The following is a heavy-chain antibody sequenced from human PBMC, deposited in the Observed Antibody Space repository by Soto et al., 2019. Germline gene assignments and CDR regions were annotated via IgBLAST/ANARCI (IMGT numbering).Heavy chain of an antibody. CDR3: ARASGCSGDSCAFDP. D-gene: IGHD2-15*01. V-gene: IGHV4-61*08. CDR2: IYYTGST. Sequence: SETLSLTCAVSGGSISSGGYSWSWIRQPPGKGLEWIGYIYYTGSTNYNPSLKSRVTISVDTSKNQFSLKLSSVTAADTAVYYCARASGCSGDSCAFDPWGQGTRVTVSS. J-gene: IGHJ5*02. CDR1: GGSISSGGYS.